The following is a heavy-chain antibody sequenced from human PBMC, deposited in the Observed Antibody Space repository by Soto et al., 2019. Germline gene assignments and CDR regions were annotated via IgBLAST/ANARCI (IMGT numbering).Heavy chain of an antibody. V-gene: IGHV4-39*01. CDR1: GGSISSSSYY. J-gene: IGHJ4*02. Sequence: SETLSLTCTVSGGSISSSSYYWGWIRQPPGKGLEWIGSIYYSGSTYYNPSLKGRVTISVDTSKNQFSLKLSSVTAADTAVYYCARWIRYYDSSGYFDYWGQGTLVTVSS. CDR2: IYYSGST. CDR3: ARWIRYYDSSGYFDY. D-gene: IGHD3-22*01.